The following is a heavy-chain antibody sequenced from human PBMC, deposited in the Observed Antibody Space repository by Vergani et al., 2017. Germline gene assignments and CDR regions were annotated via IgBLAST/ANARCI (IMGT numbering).Heavy chain of an antibody. V-gene: IGHV1-69*04. J-gene: IGHJ4*02. Sequence: QVQLVQSGAEVKKPGSSVKVSCKASGGTFSSYASSWVRQAPGQGLEWTGRIIPILGIANYAQKFQGRVTITADKSTSTAYMELSSLRSEDTAVYYCAGDSPGKSLLDYWGQGTLVTVSS. D-gene: IGHD1-14*01. CDR3: AGDSPGKSLLDY. CDR1: GGTFSSYA. CDR2: IIPILGIA.